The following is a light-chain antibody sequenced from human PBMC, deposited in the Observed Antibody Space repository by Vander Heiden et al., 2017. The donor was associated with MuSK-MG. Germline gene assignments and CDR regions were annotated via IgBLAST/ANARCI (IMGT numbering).Light chain of an antibody. V-gene: IGLV2-14*03. Sequence: QSALTQPASVSGSPGPSPPISCPGTRSYVGGYDYISWYQQHTGKASKLMMYDVSNRPSVVSNRRSGAKSGNTASLTISGAQAEDEADDYCSSYTSSSTLVFGGGTKLTVL. CDR2: DVS. CDR1: RSYVGGYDY. J-gene: IGLJ2*01. CDR3: SSYTSSSTLV.